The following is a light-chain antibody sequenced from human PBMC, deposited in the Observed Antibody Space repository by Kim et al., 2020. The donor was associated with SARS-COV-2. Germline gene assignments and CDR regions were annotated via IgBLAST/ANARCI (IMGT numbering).Light chain of an antibody. CDR1: RSVSSGY. Sequence: SPGERGTLACRASRSVSSGYLAWYRQKPGQATRLLICGASSRATGIPDRFSGSGSGAGFTLTISRLKPGDFAVYYCQQYGSSPRAFGQGTKVDIK. CDR3: QQYGSSPRA. V-gene: IGKV3-20*01. J-gene: IGKJ1*01. CDR2: GAS.